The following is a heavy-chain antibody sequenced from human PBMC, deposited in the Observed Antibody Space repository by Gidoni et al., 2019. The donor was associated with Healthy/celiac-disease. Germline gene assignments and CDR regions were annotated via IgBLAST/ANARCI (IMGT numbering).Heavy chain of an antibody. CDR3: AKSSGGSGYYYYYYMDV. J-gene: IGHJ6*03. Sequence: EVQLLESGGGLVQPGGSLRLSCAASGFTFSSYAMSWVRQAPGKGLEWVSAISGSGGSTYYADSVKGRFTISRDNSKNTLYLQMNSLRAEDTAVYYCAKSSGGSGYYYYYYMDVWGKGTTVTVSS. D-gene: IGHD3-10*01. V-gene: IGHV3-23*01. CDR1: GFTFSSYA. CDR2: ISGSGGST.